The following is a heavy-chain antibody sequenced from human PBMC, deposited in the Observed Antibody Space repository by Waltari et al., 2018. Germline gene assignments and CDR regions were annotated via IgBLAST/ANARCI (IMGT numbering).Heavy chain of an antibody. D-gene: IGHD3-3*01. CDR3: ARERALRFLEWLDY. J-gene: IGHJ4*02. Sequence: EVQLVESGGGLVQPGGSLRLSCAASGFTFSSYWMSWVCQAPGRVLDGVANIKQNGSGKYYVDSVKGRFTISRDNAKNSLYLQMNSLRAEDTAVYYCARERALRFLEWLDYWGQGTLVTVSS. CDR2: IKQNGSGK. CDR1: GFTFSSYW. V-gene: IGHV3-7*01.